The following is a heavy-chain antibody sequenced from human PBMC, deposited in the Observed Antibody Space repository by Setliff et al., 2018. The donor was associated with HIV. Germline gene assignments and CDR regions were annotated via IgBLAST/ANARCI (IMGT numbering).Heavy chain of an antibody. J-gene: IGHJ4*02. CDR3: MRGRSITIFGVAYFDF. CDR2: ISNSGKT. V-gene: IGHV4-28*03. CDR1: GYSISTIEW. D-gene: IGHD3-3*01. Sequence: PSETLSLTCAVSGYSISTIEWWGWLRPPPGKGLAWIGYISNSGKTYYNPSLNSRVTLSADTSKNQLSTKLSSVTAVDTGVYYCMRGRSITIFGVAYFDFWGQGTQVTVSS.